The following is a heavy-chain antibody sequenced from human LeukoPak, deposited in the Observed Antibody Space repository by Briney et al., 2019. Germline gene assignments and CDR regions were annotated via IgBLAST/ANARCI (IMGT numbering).Heavy chain of an antibody. Sequence: TSETLSLTCTVSGGSISSSSYYWGWIRQPPGKGLEWIGSIYYSGSTYYNPSLKSRVTISVDTSKNQFSLKLSSVTAADTAVYYCARVSSGYDYGPEEYYFDYWGQGTLVTVSS. CDR2: IYYSGST. CDR3: ARVSSGYDYGPEEYYFDY. D-gene: IGHD5-12*01. CDR1: GGSISSSSYY. V-gene: IGHV4-39*07. J-gene: IGHJ4*02.